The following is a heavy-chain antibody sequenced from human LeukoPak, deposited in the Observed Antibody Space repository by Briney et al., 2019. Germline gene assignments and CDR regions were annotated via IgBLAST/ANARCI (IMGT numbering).Heavy chain of an antibody. J-gene: IGHJ4*02. V-gene: IGHV4-39*01. CDR3: ATYSYSQRYFDY. D-gene: IGHD5-18*01. CDR1: GDSVSRSDSY. Sequence: SETLSLTCTIFGDSVSRSDSYWDWIRQPPGKGLEWIGTIYYSGRTYYSPSLKSRVTIFVDTSKNQFSLKLSSVTAADTAVYYCATYSYSQRYFDYWGQGTLVTVSS. CDR2: IYYSGRT.